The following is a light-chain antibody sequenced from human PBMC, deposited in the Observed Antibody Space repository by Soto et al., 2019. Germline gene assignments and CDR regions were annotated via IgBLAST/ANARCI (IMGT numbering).Light chain of an antibody. CDR1: QSVSSN. CDR3: QQYNNWPPIT. Sequence: EIVLTQSPGTLSLSPGERATLSCRASQSVSSNLAWYPQKPGQAPRLLIYGASTRATGIPARFSGSGSGTEFTLTISSLQSEDFAVYYCQQYNNWPPITFGQGTRLEIK. CDR2: GAS. V-gene: IGKV3-15*01. J-gene: IGKJ5*01.